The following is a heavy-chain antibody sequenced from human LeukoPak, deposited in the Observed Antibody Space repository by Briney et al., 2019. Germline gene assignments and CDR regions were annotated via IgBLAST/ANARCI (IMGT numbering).Heavy chain of an antibody. D-gene: IGHD3-10*01. CDR2: ITSSSSAM. Sequence: GGSLRLSYAASGFDFSRYSMTWVRQGPGKGREGVSSITSSSSAMYYADSVKGRFIISRDNAKKSLYLQMDSLSAEDTGVYYCASAGGISTWFLDYWGQGTLVAVSS. CDR3: ASAGGISTWFLDY. J-gene: IGHJ4*02. CDR1: GFDFSRYS. V-gene: IGHV3-21*03.